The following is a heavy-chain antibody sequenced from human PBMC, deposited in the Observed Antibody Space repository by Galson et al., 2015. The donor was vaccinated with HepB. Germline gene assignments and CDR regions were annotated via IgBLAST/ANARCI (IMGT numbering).Heavy chain of an antibody. D-gene: IGHD1-26*01. Sequence: SLRLSCAASGFSFSSYWMHWVRHVPGKGLVWVSRINGDGSAPDYADAVKGRFTISRDNAKNTVYLQMNSLRDDDTAVYYCARPVMGGSYCPYWGQGTQVTVSS. V-gene: IGHV3-74*01. J-gene: IGHJ4*02. CDR2: INGDGSAP. CDR1: GFSFSSYW. CDR3: ARPVMGGSYCPY.